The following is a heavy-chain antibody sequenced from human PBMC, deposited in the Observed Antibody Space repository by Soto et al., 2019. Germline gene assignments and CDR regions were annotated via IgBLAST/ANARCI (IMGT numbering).Heavy chain of an antibody. CDR2: INHSGST. D-gene: IGHD2-15*01. V-gene: IGHV4-34*01. CDR1: GGSFSGYY. CDR3: AGEVAATLKYNWFDP. J-gene: IGHJ5*02. Sequence: SETLSLTCAVYGGSFSGYYWSWIRQPPGKGLEWIGEINHSGSTNYNPSLKSRVTISVDTSKNQFSLKLSSVTAADTAVYYCAGEVAATLKYNWFDPWGQGTLVTVSS.